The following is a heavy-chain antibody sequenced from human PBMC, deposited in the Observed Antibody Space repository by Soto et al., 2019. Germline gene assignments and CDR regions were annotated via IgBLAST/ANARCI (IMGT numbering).Heavy chain of an antibody. CDR2: IYGDDDK. Sequence: QITLKESGPTLVKHTQTLTLTCTFSGFSLNSDEVGVGWVRQPPGKALEWLAFIYGDDDKRYSPSLKNSLTLTKDTSKNQVVLTMTTMAPVDTATYYCAHNALTDWFDVWGQGTMVTVSS. CDR1: GFSLNSDEVG. V-gene: IGHV2-5*02. D-gene: IGHD3-9*01. CDR3: AHNALTDWFDV. J-gene: IGHJ3*01.